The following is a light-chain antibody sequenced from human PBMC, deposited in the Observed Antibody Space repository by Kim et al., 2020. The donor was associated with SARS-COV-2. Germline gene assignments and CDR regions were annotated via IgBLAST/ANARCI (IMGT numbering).Light chain of an antibody. V-gene: IGKV1-39*01. CDR2: SAS. CDR1: QTVGNY. Sequence: SASVGDRVTITCRASQTVGNYLNWYHQKAGKAPQILIYSASNLQSGVPSRFSGSGSGTDFTLTISSVQLEDFATYYCQQTSSVPLTFGGGTKLEIK. CDR3: QQTSSVPLT. J-gene: IGKJ4*01.